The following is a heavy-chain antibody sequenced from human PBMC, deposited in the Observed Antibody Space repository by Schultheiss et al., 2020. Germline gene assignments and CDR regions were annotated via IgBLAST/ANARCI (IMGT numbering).Heavy chain of an antibody. V-gene: IGHV6-1*01. D-gene: IGHD1-26*01. CDR2: TYYRSKWYN. Sequence: SETLSLTCAISGDSVSSNSAAWNWIRQSPSRGLEWLGRTYYRSKWYNEYAVSVKGRININPDTSKNQFSLRLNSVTPEDTAVYYCARIVGATVDYWGQGTLVTASS. CDR1: GDSVSSNSAA. CDR3: ARIVGATVDY. J-gene: IGHJ4*02.